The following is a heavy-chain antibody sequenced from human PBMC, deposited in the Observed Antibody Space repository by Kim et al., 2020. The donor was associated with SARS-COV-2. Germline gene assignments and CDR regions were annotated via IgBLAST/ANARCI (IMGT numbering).Heavy chain of an antibody. CDR1: GDSVSSNSGA. CDR2: TLYRSKWYS. CDR3: TRDQGPTDSYSFDY. J-gene: IGHJ4*02. V-gene: IGHV6-1*01. D-gene: IGHD2-21*02. Sequence: SQTLSLTCAISGDSVSSNSGAWNCIRQSPSRGLEWLGRTLYRSKWYSEYAVSVKSRITINADTSKNQFSLQLNSATPEDTAVYYCTRDQGPTDSYSFDYWGQGTLVTVSS.